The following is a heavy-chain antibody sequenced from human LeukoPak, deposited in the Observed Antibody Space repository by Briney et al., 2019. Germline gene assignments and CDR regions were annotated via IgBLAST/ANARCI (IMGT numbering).Heavy chain of an antibody. V-gene: IGHV4-34*01. CDR1: GGSFSGYY. J-gene: IGHJ4*02. Sequence: PSETLSLTCAVYGGSFSGYYWSWIRQPPGEGLEWIGEINHSGSTNYNPSLKSRVTISVDTSKNQFSLKLSSVTAADTAVYYCARGLITYDFWSGYYSNYFDYWGQGTLVTVSS. CDR3: ARGLITYDFWSGYYSNYFDY. D-gene: IGHD3-3*01. CDR2: INHSGST.